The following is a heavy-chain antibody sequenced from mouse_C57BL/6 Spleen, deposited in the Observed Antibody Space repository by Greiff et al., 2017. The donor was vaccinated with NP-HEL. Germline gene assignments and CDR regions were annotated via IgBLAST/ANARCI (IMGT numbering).Heavy chain of an antibody. CDR2: IDPSDSYT. J-gene: IGHJ2*01. Sequence: VQLQQPGAELVKPGASVKLSCKASGYTFTSYWMQWVKQRPGQGLEWIGEIDPSDSYTNYNQKFKGKATLTVDTSSSTAYMQLSSLTSEDSAVYYCARAYYSNYDEVYWGQGTTLTVSS. CDR1: GYTFTSYW. D-gene: IGHD2-5*01. V-gene: IGHV1-50*01. CDR3: ARAYYSNYDEVY.